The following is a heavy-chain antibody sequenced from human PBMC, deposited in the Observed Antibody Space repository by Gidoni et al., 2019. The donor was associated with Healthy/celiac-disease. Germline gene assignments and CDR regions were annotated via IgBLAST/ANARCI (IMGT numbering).Heavy chain of an antibody. CDR2: ISSSGSTI. J-gene: IGHJ4*02. CDR1: GFPFSSYE. V-gene: IGHV3-48*03. CDR3: AVIVGVPAARGLDD. Sequence: EVQLVASGGGLVQPGGSLRLSCAASGFPFSSYEMNWVRQAPGKGLEWGAYISSSGSTIDYADSVKGRFTIARDNAKNSLYLQRNSLRAEETAVYYCAVIVGVPAARGLDDWGQGTLVTVSS. D-gene: IGHD2-2*01.